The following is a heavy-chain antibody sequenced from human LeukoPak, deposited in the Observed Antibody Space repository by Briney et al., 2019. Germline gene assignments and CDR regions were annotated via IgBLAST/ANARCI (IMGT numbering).Heavy chain of an antibody. Sequence: ASVKVSCKASGYTFTGYYMHWVRQAPGQGLEWMGRINPNSGGTNYAQKFQSRVTMTRDTPISTAYMELSRLRSDDTAVYYCARDLIMITFGGPDYYYYYMDVWGKGTTVTVSS. CDR1: GYTFTGYY. CDR3: ARDLIMITFGGPDYYYYYMDV. D-gene: IGHD3-16*01. CDR2: INPNSGGT. J-gene: IGHJ6*03. V-gene: IGHV1-2*06.